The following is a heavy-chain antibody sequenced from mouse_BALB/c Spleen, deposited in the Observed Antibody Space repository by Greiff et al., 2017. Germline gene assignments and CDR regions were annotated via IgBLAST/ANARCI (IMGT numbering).Heavy chain of an antibody. CDR3: ARGAYYGNTYYAMDY. CDR1: GYTFTSYW. D-gene: IGHD2-10*01. Sequence: VQLQQPGAELVKPGASVKLSCKASGYTFTSYWMHWVKQRPGQGLEWIGEIDPSDSYTNYNQKFKGKATLTVDKSSSTAYMQLSSLTSEDSAVYYCARGAYYGNTYYAMDYWGQGTSVTVSS. CDR2: IDPSDSYT. V-gene: IGHV1-69*02. J-gene: IGHJ4*01.